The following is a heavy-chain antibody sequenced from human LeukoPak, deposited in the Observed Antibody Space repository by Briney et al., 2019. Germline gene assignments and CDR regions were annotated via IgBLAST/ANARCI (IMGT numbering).Heavy chain of an antibody. Sequence: GGSLRLSCAASGFTFSNYWMHWVRQVPGKGLVWVSRINTDGRITSYADSVKGRFTISRDNAKNTLYLQMNSLRDEETAMYYCTTLYGDSLDYWGQGTLVTVSS. CDR1: GFTFSNYW. CDR2: INTDGRIT. J-gene: IGHJ4*02. V-gene: IGHV3-74*01. D-gene: IGHD2-21*02. CDR3: TTLYGDSLDY.